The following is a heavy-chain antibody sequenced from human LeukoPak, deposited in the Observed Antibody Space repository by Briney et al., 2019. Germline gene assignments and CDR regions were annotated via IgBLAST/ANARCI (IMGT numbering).Heavy chain of an antibody. Sequence: GSSVKVSCKASGGTFSSYAISWVRQAPGQGLEWMGGIIPIFGTANYAQKFQGRVTITADESTSTAYMELSSLRSEDTAVYYCASRARDEAVYCRGGSCDYWGQGTLVTVSS. CDR1: GGTFSSYA. J-gene: IGHJ4*02. CDR2: IIPIFGTA. CDR3: ASRARDEAVYCRGGSCDY. D-gene: IGHD2-15*01. V-gene: IGHV1-69*01.